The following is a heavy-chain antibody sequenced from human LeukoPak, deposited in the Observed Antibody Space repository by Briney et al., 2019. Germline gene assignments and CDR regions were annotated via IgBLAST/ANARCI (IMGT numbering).Heavy chain of an antibody. Sequence: GGSLRLSCAASGFNFSSYAMSWVRQAPGKGLEWVSAISGSGGSTYYADSVKGRFTISRDNSKNTLDLQMSSLRADDTAVYYCAKHSSGITVAGTIQYWGQGTLVTVSS. D-gene: IGHD6-19*01. CDR1: GFNFSSYA. CDR2: ISGSGGST. CDR3: AKHSSGITVAGTIQY. J-gene: IGHJ4*02. V-gene: IGHV3-23*01.